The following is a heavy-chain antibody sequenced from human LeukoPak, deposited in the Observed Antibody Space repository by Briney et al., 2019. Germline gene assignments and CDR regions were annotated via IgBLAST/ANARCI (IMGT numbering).Heavy chain of an antibody. CDR2: INPNSGGT. V-gene: IGHV1-2*02. J-gene: IGHJ5*02. D-gene: IGHD1-26*01. Sequence: ASVKVSRKASGYTFTGYYMHWVRQAPGQGLEWMGWINPNSGGTNYAQNFQGRVTMTRDTSISTAYMELSRLTSDDTAGYYCARGRGVYGGSFYNWFDPWGQGTLVTVSS. CDR1: GYTFTGYY. CDR3: ARGRGVYGGSFYNWFDP.